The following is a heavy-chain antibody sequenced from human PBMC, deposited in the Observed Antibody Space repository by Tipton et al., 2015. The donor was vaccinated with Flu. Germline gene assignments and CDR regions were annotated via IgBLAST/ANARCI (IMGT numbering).Heavy chain of an antibody. J-gene: IGHJ4*02. V-gene: IGHV4-38-2*01. CDR1: GDSISSDYY. Sequence: TLSLTCAVSGDSISSDYYWGWIRQFPGKGLEWIGSVSRSGDTNYNPSLRSRVTISVDTSKNQFSLKLSSVTAADTAVYYCARQHDYVWGSYRRDDYLGQGTLVTVSS. D-gene: IGHD3-16*02. CDR2: VSRSGDT. CDR3: ARQHDYVWGSYRRDDY.